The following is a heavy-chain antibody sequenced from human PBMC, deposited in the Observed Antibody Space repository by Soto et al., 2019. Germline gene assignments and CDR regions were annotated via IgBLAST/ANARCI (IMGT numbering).Heavy chain of an antibody. V-gene: IGHV1-69*08. J-gene: IGHJ2*01. Sequence: QDQLVQSGAEVKKPGSSVQVSCKAFGGPFSSHTFSWVRQAPGQGLEWMGRIIPALGTKTYAQKFQGRVTITADESVTTVYMELNSLRTEDTAVYYCARPDFGDYWYFDLWGRGTLVTVSS. CDR1: GGPFSSHT. D-gene: IGHD4-17*01. CDR2: IIPALGTK. CDR3: ARPDFGDYWYFDL.